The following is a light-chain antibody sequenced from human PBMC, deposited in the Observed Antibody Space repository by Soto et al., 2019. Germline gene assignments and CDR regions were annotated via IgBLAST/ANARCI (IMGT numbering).Light chain of an antibody. CDR2: AAS. CDR3: QQSYSTPI. CDR1: QSISSY. V-gene: IGKV1-39*01. J-gene: IGKJ4*01. Sequence: DIQMTQSPSSLSASVGDRVTITCRASQSISSYLNWYQQKPGKAPKLLIYAASSLQSGVPSRFSGSGSGTDFTLTISSLQPEDFATYYCQQSYSTPIFGGGTKVRSN.